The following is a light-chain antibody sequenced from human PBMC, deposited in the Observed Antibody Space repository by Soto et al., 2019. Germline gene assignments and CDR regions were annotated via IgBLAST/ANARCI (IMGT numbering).Light chain of an antibody. J-gene: IGKJ4*01. CDR2: DAS. V-gene: IGKV3-11*01. CDR3: QQRSNWPLT. Sequence: EIVLTQSPATLSLSPGERATLSYRAGQSVRSYLAWYQQKPGQAPRLLIYDASNRATGIPARFSGSGSGTDFTLTISILEPEDFAVYYCQQRSNWPLTFGGGTRVEIK. CDR1: QSVRSY.